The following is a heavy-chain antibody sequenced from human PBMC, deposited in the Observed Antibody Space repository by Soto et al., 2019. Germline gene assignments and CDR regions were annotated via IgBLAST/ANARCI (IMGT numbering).Heavy chain of an antibody. D-gene: IGHD1-26*01. CDR1: GGSISSGGYY. V-gene: IGHV4-31*03. Sequence: PSETLSLTCTVSGGSISSGGYYWSWIRQHPGKGLEWIGYIYYSGSTYYNPSLNSRVTISVDTSKNQFSLKLSSVTAADTAVYYCARALRPLFNYSGSQPDNIWFDPWGQGTLVTVSS. CDR2: IYYSGST. J-gene: IGHJ5*02. CDR3: ARALRPLFNYSGSQPDNIWFDP.